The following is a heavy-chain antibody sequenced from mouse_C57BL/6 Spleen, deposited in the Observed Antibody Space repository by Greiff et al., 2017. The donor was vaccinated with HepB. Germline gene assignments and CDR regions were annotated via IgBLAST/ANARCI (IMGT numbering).Heavy chain of an antibody. CDR3: ARMDSSGYSFAY. Sequence: QVHVKQSGAELVRLGTSVKVSCKASGYAFTNYLIEWVKQRPGQGLEWIGVINPGSGGTNYNEKFKGKATLTADKSSSTAYMQLSSLTSEDSAVYFCARMDSSGYSFAYWGQGTLVTVSA. D-gene: IGHD3-2*02. CDR1: GYAFTNYL. CDR2: INPGSGGT. J-gene: IGHJ3*01. V-gene: IGHV1-54*01.